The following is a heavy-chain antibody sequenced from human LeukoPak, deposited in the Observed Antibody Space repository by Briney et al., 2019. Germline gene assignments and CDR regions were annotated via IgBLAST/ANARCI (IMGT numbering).Heavy chain of an antibody. V-gene: IGHV3-30*02. J-gene: IGHJ4*02. CDR1: GFRLTTYG. CDR2: IPFDGSDE. Sequence: GGSLRLSCEVSGFRLTTYGTHWVRQAPGKGLEWVAYIPFDGSDEYYVDSVKGRFSISRDNSKNTLFLQMDSLRPEDTAVYYCAKDEGIRCLKGHCPFDYWGQGTLVTVPS. D-gene: IGHD3-16*01. CDR3: AKDEGIRCLKGHCPFDY.